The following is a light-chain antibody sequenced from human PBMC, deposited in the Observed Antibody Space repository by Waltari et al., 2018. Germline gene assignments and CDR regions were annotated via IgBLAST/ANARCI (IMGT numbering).Light chain of an antibody. CDR3: QQYGSSPPLT. CDR1: QSFSSNY. V-gene: IGKV3-20*01. Sequence: EIVLTQCPGTLSLSPGERATLSCRASQSFSSNYLSWYQQRPGQAPRLLIYGASSRVIGIPDRFSGSVSGTDFTLTISRLEPEDFAVYYCQQYGSSPPLTFGQGTKVEIK. J-gene: IGKJ1*01. CDR2: GAS.